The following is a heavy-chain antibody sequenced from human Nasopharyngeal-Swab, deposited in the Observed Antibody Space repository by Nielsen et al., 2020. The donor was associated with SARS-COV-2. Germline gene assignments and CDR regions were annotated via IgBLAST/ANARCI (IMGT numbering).Heavy chain of an antibody. CDR2: IKSKTDGGTT. CDR1: GFTYSNAW. J-gene: IGHJ6*03. V-gene: IGHV3-15*01. Sequence: CAASGFTYSNAWMSWVRQAPGKELEWVGRIKSKTDGGTTDYAAPVKGRFTISRDDSKNTLYLQMNSLKTEDTAVYYCTTDPQQWLVEYYYYMDVWGKGTTATVSS. CDR3: TTDPQQWLVEYYYYMDV. D-gene: IGHD6-19*01.